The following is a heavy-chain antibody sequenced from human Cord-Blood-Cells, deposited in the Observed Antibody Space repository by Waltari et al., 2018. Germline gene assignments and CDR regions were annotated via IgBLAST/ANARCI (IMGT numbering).Heavy chain of an antibody. CDR1: GFTFSSYS. V-gene: IGHV3-48*02. D-gene: IGHD4-17*01. Sequence: EVQLVESGGGLVQPGGSLRLSCAASGFTFSSYSMNWVRQAPGKGLEWVSYISSSSSTIDYADSVKGRFTISRDNAKNSLYLQMNSLGDEDTAVYYCARGSTTVTTPLDYWGQGTLVTVSS. CDR2: ISSSSSTI. J-gene: IGHJ4*02. CDR3: ARGSTTVTTPLDY.